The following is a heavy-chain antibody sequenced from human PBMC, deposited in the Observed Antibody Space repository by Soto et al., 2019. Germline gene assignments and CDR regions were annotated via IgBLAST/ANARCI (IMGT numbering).Heavy chain of an antibody. CDR3: ARGMGTTGTFTFDY. Sequence: PGGSLRLSCAASGFTFSSYSMNWVRQAPGKGLEWVSYISSSSSTIYYADSVKGRFTISRDNAKNSLYLQMNSLRDEDTAVYYCARGMGTTGTFTFDYWGQGTLVTVSS. CDR1: GFTFSSYS. D-gene: IGHD1-1*01. J-gene: IGHJ4*02. CDR2: ISSSSSTI. V-gene: IGHV3-48*02.